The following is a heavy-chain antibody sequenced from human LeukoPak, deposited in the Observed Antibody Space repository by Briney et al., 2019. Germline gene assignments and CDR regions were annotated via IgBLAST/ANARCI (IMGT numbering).Heavy chain of an antibody. D-gene: IGHD6-13*01. CDR2: ISGVSSST. V-gene: IGHV3-11*06. CDR1: GFTFRDYY. Sequence: GASLRLSCAASGFTFRDYYMSWIRQAPGKGLEWVSYISGVSSSTNYADAVNGRFTISRDNAKNSLYLQMNSLRAEDTAVYYCARDQGTIAAGGTKGRFDYWGQGTLVTVSS. CDR3: ARDQGTIAAGGTKGRFDY. J-gene: IGHJ4*02.